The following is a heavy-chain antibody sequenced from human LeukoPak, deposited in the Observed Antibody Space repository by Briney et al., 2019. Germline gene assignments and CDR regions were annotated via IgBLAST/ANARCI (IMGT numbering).Heavy chain of an antibody. CDR1: GFTFSSYW. V-gene: IGHV3-74*01. Sequence: GGSLRLPCAASGFTFSSYWMHWVRQAPGKGLVWISRINSDGGGAIYADSVKGRFTVSGDNAKNTLYLQMNSLRAEDTAVYYCARDVPHNWFDTWGQGTLVTVSS. CDR2: INSDGGGA. CDR3: ARDVPHNWFDT. J-gene: IGHJ5*02.